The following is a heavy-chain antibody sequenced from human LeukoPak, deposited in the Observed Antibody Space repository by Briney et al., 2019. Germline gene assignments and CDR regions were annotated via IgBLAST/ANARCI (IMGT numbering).Heavy chain of an antibody. CDR2: INPNSGGT. CDR1: GYTFTGYY. Sequence: ASVKVSCKASGYTFTGYYMHWVRQAPGQGLEWMGWINPNSGGTNYAQKFQGRVTMTRDTSISTAYMELSRLRSDDTAVYYCARDSAVRDFWSGYYGYWGQGTLVTVSS. CDR3: ARDSAVRDFWSGYYGY. J-gene: IGHJ4*02. D-gene: IGHD3-3*01. V-gene: IGHV1-2*02.